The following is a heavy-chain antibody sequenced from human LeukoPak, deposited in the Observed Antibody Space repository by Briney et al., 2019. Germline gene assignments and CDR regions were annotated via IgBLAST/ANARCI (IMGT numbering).Heavy chain of an antibody. V-gene: IGHV3-33*06. CDR2: IWYDGSNT. J-gene: IGHJ4*02. CDR1: GFTFRGYG. CDR3: AKDRMITFGEIIVPDGTFDY. Sequence: GRSLRLSCAASGFTFRGYGMHWVRQAPGKGLEWVAIIWYDGSNTYYADSVKGRFTISRDNSKSTLYLQMNSLRAEDTAVYYCAKDRMITFGEIIVPDGTFDYWGQGTLVTVSS. D-gene: IGHD3-16*02.